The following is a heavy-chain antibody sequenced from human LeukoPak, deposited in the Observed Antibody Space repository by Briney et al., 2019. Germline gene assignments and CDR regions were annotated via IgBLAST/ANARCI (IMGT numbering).Heavy chain of an antibody. Sequence: QPGGSLRLSCAASGFTPSDYTMNWVRQAPGKGLEWVSGISVSDDSTYYADSVKGRFTMSRDNSNNMLYLQMNSLRAEDTAVYYCAKDRYCSSTNCPYDYWGQGTLVTVSS. J-gene: IGHJ4*02. CDR2: ISVSDDST. CDR3: AKDRYCSSTNCPYDY. CDR1: GFTPSDYT. D-gene: IGHD2-2*01. V-gene: IGHV3-23*01.